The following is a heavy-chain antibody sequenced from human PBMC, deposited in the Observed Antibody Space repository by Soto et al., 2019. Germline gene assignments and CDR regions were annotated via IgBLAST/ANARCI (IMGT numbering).Heavy chain of an antibody. CDR3: ARGGGYDSFDY. D-gene: IGHD5-12*01. CDR2: ISHLENT. CDR1: GASISYGGFS. J-gene: IGHJ4*02. Sequence: SETLSLTCTVSGASISYGGFSWSWIRQSPGKGLEWIGYISHLENTYLHPSFKSRLTMSIDRTRNQFSLKLSSVTAADMAVYYCARGGGYDSFDYWGQGVLVTGSS. V-gene: IGHV4-30-2*06.